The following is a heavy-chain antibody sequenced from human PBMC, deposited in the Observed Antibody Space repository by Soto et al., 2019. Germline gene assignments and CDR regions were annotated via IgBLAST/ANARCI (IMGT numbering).Heavy chain of an antibody. V-gene: IGHV4-61*08. J-gene: IGHJ4*02. CDR2: IYYSGST. D-gene: IGHD3-3*01. CDR3: ARDKIFGVVGNFDY. Sequence: QVQLQESGPGLVKPSETLSLTCSVSGGSVSSGGYYWSWIRQPPGKGLEWIGYIYYSGSTIYNPSLKSRRAISVDTSKNQFSLKLTSVTAADTAVYYCARDKIFGVVGNFDYWGQGTLVTVSS. CDR1: GGSVSSGGYY.